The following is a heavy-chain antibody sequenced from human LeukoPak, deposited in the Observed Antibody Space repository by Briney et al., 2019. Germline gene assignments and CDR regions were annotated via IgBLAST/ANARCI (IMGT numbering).Heavy chain of an antibody. CDR2: IYYSGTT. V-gene: IGHV4-59*01. CDR1: GVSISTYY. D-gene: IGHD3-10*01. Sequence: PSEALSLTCTVSGVSISTYYWSWIRQPPGRGLEWVGYIYYSGTTNYNPYPKSRVTISMDTSKNEFSLKLTSVTAADTAVYYGAREANYYGSGSYFEETFDYWGQGSLVTVSS. CDR3: AREANYYGSGSYFEETFDY. J-gene: IGHJ4*02.